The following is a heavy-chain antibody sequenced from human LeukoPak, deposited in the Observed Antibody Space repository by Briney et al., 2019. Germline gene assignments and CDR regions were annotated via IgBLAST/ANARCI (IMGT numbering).Heavy chain of an antibody. CDR2: TSGDGITT. D-gene: IGHD5/OR15-5a*01. J-gene: IGHJ4*02. CDR3: ARDHVYGGADY. V-gene: IGHV3-43*02. Sequence: GGSLRLSCAASGFTFHNYAIHWVRQAPGTGLEWVSLTSGDGITTYFADSVKGRFTISRDNSKSSLFLQMNSLRTEDTALYYCARDHVYGGADYWGQGTLVTVSS. CDR1: GFTFHNYA.